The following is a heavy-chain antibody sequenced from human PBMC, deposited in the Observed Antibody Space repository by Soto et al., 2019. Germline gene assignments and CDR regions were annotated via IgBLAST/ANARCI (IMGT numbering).Heavy chain of an antibody. CDR3: ARGPTITTDF. Sequence: SETLSVTCPFSGHSLSRYSSHWLRQAPGKGLEWIAYMYYSRATDYNPSLKSRVSMSLDKSTNQFSLRLSAVTAADTALYFCARGPTITTDFWGRGILVTVSS. CDR2: MYYSRAT. CDR1: GHSLSRYS. D-gene: IGHD4-17*01. V-gene: IGHV4-59*01. J-gene: IGHJ4*02.